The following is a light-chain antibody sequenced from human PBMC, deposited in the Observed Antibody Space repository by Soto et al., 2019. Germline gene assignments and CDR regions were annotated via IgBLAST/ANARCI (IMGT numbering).Light chain of an antibody. CDR1: QSVSSN. CDR2: GAS. J-gene: IGKJ4*01. CDR3: QQYNDWLT. Sequence: EIVMTQSPDTLSVSPGDRATLSCRASQSVSSNLAWYQQKPGQAPRLLIYGASTRATGIPARFSGSGSGTEFTLTISSLQSEDFAVYSCQQYNDWLTFGGGTKVDIK. V-gene: IGKV3-15*01.